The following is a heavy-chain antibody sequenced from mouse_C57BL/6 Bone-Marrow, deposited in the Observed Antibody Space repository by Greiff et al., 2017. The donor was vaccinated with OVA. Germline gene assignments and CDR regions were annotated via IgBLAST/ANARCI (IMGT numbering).Heavy chain of an antibody. CDR2: ISNGGGST. V-gene: IGHV5-12*01. Sequence: EVQVVASGGGLVQPGGSLKLSCAASGFTFSDYYMYWVRQTPEKRLEWVAYISNGGGSTYYPDTVKGRFTISRDNAKNTLYLQMSRLKSEDTAMYYCARGSPRYFDVWGTGTTVTVSS. CDR1: GFTFSDYY. CDR3: ARGSPRYFDV. J-gene: IGHJ1*03. D-gene: IGHD1-1*02.